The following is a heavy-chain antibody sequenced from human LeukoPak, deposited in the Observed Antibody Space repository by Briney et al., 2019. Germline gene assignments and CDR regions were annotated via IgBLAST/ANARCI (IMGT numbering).Heavy chain of an antibody. CDR1: GYTLTELS. Sequence: ASVTVSCKVSGYTLTELSMHWVRQAPGKGLEWMGGFDPEDGETIYAQKFQSRVTITEDTSTDTAYMELSSLRSEDTAVYYCATDRIAAAALYAFDIWGQGTMVTVSS. CDR2: FDPEDGET. CDR3: ATDRIAAAALYAFDI. V-gene: IGHV1-24*01. J-gene: IGHJ3*02. D-gene: IGHD6-13*01.